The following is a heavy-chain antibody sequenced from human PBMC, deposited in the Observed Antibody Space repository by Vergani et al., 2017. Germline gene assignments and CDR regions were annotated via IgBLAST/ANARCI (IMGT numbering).Heavy chain of an antibody. Sequence: QVQLQESGPGLVKPSGTLSLTCAVSGGSISSSNWWSWVRQPPGKGLEWIGEIYHSGSTNYNPSLKSRVTISVDTSKNQFSLKLSSVTAADTAVYYCARRQSGYDLENWFDPWGQGTLVTVSS. CDR2: IYHSGST. V-gene: IGHV4-4*02. CDR1: GGSISSSNW. D-gene: IGHD5-12*01. CDR3: ARRQSGYDLENWFDP. J-gene: IGHJ5*02.